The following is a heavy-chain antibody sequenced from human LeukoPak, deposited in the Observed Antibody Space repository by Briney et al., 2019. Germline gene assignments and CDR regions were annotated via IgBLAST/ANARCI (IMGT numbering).Heavy chain of an antibody. CDR3: ARDLQGPFDP. Sequence: PGGSLRLSCAASGFTFSSYEMNWVRQAPGKGLEWVSYISSSGSTIYYADSVKGRFTISRDNAKNTLYLQMNSLRAEDTAVYYCARDLQGPFDPWGQGTLVTVSS. V-gene: IGHV3-48*03. J-gene: IGHJ5*02. CDR1: GFTFSSYE. CDR2: ISSSGSTI.